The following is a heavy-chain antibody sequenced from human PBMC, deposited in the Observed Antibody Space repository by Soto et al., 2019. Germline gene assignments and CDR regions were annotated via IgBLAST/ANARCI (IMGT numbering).Heavy chain of an antibody. CDR1: GFTVSSNY. CDR2: IYSGGST. Sequence: GGSLRLSCAASGFTVSSNYMSWVRQAPGKGLEWVSVIYSGGSTYYADSVKGRFTISRDNSKNTLYLQMNSLRAEDTAVYYCARWVYYGSGSYYRAFDYWGQGTLVTVSS. J-gene: IGHJ4*02. V-gene: IGHV3-53*01. D-gene: IGHD3-10*01. CDR3: ARWVYYGSGSYYRAFDY.